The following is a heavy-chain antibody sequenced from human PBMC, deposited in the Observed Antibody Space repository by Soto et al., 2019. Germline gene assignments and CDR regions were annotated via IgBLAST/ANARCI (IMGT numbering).Heavy chain of an antibody. CDR2: IKSKTDGGTT. J-gene: IGHJ6*02. V-gene: IGHV3-15*01. Sequence: EVQLVESGGGLVKPGGSLRLSCAASGFTFSNAWMSWVRQAPGKGLEWVGRIKSKTDGGTTDYAAPVKGRFTISRDDSKNTLYLQMNSLKTEDTAVYYCTTDLPYFSSTSCYYYYGMDVWGQGTTVTVSS. D-gene: IGHD2-2*01. CDR3: TTDLPYFSSTSCYYYYGMDV. CDR1: GFTFSNAW.